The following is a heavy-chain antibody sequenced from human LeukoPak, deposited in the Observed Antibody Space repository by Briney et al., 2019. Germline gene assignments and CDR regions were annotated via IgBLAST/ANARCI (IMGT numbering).Heavy chain of an antibody. CDR3: ARTAYTNYDFDY. Sequence: GGSLRLSCAASEFSVGSNYMTWVRQAPGKGLEWVSYISGSSRTIYYADSVRGRFTISRDNARNSLYLQMNSLRAEDTAVYYCARTAYTNYDFDYWGQGILVTVSS. V-gene: IGHV3-48*01. D-gene: IGHD4-11*01. J-gene: IGHJ4*02. CDR1: EFSVGSNY. CDR2: ISGSSRTI.